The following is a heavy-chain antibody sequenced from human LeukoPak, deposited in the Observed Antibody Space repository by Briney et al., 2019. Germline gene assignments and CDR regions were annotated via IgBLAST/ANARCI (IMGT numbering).Heavy chain of an antibody. J-gene: IGHJ5*02. CDR2: ISAYNGNT. Sequence: ASVKVSCKASGYTFTSYGISWVRQAPGQGLERMGWISAYNGNTNYAQKLQGRVTMTTDTSTRTTYMELRSLRSDATAVYYCARDTDIVVVVAATRTEWFDPWGQGTLVTVSS. CDR1: GYTFTSYG. CDR3: ARDTDIVVVVAATRTEWFDP. V-gene: IGHV1-18*01. D-gene: IGHD2-15*01.